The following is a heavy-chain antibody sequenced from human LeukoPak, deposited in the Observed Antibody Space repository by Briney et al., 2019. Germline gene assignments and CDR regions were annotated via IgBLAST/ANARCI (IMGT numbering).Heavy chain of an antibody. Sequence: GGSLRLSCAASGFTVSSNYMSWVRQAPGKGLEWVSVIYSGGSTYYADSVKGRFTISRDNSKNTLYLQMNSLRAEDTAVYYCARLYCSDGSCYLDYWGQGTLVTVSS. CDR3: ARLYCSDGSCYLDY. CDR1: GFTVSSNY. D-gene: IGHD2-15*01. V-gene: IGHV3-53*01. J-gene: IGHJ4*02. CDR2: IYSGGST.